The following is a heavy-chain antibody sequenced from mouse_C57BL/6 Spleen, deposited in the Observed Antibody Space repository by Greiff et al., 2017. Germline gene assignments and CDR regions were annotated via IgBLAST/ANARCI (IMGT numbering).Heavy chain of an antibody. CDR1: GYTFTSYW. J-gene: IGHJ1*03. V-gene: IGHV1-53*01. Sequence: QVQLQQPGTELVKPGASVKLSCKASGYTFTSYWMHWVKQRPGQGFEWIGNINPSNGGTNYNEKFKSKATLTVDKSSSTAYMQLSSLTSEDSAVYYCARGDGSSSWYFDVWGTGTTVTVSS. CDR2: INPSNGGT. CDR3: ARGDGSSSWYFDV. D-gene: IGHD1-1*01.